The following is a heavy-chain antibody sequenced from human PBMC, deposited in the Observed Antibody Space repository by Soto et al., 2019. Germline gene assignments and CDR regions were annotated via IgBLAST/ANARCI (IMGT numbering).Heavy chain of an antibody. CDR1: GYTFTGYY. CDR2: INPNSGGT. J-gene: IGHJ6*02. CDR3: ARGPLPYGSGSYYKGYYYGMDV. V-gene: IGHV1-2*04. Sequence: ASVKVSCKASGYTFTGYYMHWVRQAPGQGLEWMGWINPNSGGTNYAQKFRGWVTMTRDTSISTAYMELSRLRSDDTAVYYCARGPLPYGSGSYYKGYYYGMDVWGQGTTVTVSS. D-gene: IGHD3-10*01.